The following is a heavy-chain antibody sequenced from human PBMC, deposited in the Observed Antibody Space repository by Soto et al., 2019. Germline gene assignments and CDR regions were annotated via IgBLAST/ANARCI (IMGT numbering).Heavy chain of an antibody. CDR1: GYSFTSYW. Sequence: GESLKISCKGSGYSFTSYWISWVRQIPWKGLEWMGRIDPSDSYTNYSPSFQGHVTISADKSISTAYLQWSSLKASDTAMYYCARRQTTDDYGMDVWGQGTTVTVSS. V-gene: IGHV5-10-1*01. D-gene: IGHD4-17*01. CDR2: IDPSDSYT. CDR3: ARRQTTDDYGMDV. J-gene: IGHJ6*02.